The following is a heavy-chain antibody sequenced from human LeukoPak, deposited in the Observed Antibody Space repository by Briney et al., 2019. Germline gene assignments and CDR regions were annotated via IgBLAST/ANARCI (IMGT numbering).Heavy chain of an antibody. V-gene: IGHV4-34*01. Sequence: SETLSLTCAVYGGSFSGYYWSWIRQPPGKGLEWIGEINPSGSTNYNPSLKSRVTISVDTSKNQFSLKLSSVTAADTAVYYCATYSLYCSGGSCRHYFDYWGQGTLVTVSS. D-gene: IGHD2-15*01. CDR1: GGSFSGYY. CDR2: INPSGST. CDR3: ATYSLYCSGGSCRHYFDY. J-gene: IGHJ4*02.